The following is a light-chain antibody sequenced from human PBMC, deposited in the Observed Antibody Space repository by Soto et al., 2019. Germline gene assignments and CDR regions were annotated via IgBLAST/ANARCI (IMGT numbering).Light chain of an antibody. Sequence: DIQMTQSPSSLSASVGGRVTITCRASQSISSYLNWYQQKPGKAPKLLIYAASSLQSGVPPRFSGSGSGTDFTLTICSLQPEDFATYFCQQANSFPITFGQGTRLEI. CDR1: QSISSY. CDR3: QQANSFPIT. V-gene: IGKV1-39*01. J-gene: IGKJ5*01. CDR2: AAS.